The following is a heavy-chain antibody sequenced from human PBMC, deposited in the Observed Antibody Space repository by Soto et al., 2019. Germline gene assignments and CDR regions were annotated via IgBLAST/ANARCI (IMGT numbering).Heavy chain of an antibody. D-gene: IGHD1-1*01. V-gene: IGHV4-59*12. CDR2: IYYSGST. Sequence: PSETLSLTCTVSGGSISSYYWTWIRQPPGKGLEWIGYIYYSGSTNYNPSLKSRVTISVATSKTQFSLKLSSATAADTAVYYCAREALSTVPPSWGQGTLVTVPQ. CDR1: GGSISSYY. J-gene: IGHJ5*02. CDR3: AREALSTVPPS.